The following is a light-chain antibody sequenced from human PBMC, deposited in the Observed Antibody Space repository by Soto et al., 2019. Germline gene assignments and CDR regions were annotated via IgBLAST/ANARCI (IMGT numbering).Light chain of an antibody. J-gene: IGLJ1*01. V-gene: IGLV2-11*01. CDR2: DVT. Sequence: QSALTQPRSVSGSPGQSVTISCTGTSSDVGAYNYVSWYQHHPGKAPKLIIYDVTKRPSGVPDRFSGSKSGNTASLTISGLQADDEADYYCCSYAGAYKVFGTGTNVTAL. CDR3: CSYAGAYKV. CDR1: SSDVGAYNY.